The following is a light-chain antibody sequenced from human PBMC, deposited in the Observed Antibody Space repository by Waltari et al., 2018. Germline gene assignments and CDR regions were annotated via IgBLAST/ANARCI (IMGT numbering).Light chain of an antibody. V-gene: IGLV6-57*03. J-gene: IGLJ2*01. CDR3: QSYDTNNQV. Sequence: NFMLTQPHSVSESPGETVTISCTRSSGNIASKFMKWYQLRPGTAPTTVIYEDDQRPSGVPDRFSGSIDSSSNSASLTISGLKTEDEADYYCQSYDTNNQVFGGGTKLTVL. CDR2: EDD. CDR1: SGNIASKF.